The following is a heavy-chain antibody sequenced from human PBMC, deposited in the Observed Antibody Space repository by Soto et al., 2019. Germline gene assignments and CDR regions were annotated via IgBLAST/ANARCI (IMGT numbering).Heavy chain of an antibody. D-gene: IGHD3-22*01. CDR3: AKDQNYYDSRPTDY. Sequence: PGGSLRLSCAVSGFTFNSYAVSWVRQDPGKGLEWVSAISGSGGDTNYADSVKGRFTISRDNSKNTLYLQMNNLRAEDTAVYYCAKDQNYYDSRPTDYWGQGTPVTVSS. V-gene: IGHV3-23*01. CDR2: ISGSGGDT. J-gene: IGHJ4*02. CDR1: GFTFNSYA.